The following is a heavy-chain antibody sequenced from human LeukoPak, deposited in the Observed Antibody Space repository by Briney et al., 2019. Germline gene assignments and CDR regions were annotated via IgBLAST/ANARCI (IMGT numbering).Heavy chain of an antibody. J-gene: IGHJ4*02. CDR3: AKGYSRVDY. Sequence: GESLKISCQAFGYFFTSYWIGWVRQMPGKGLEWMGIINPSDSDTRYGPSFQGQVTISADKSISTVYLQWSSLKASDTAKYYCAKGYSRVDYWGQGTLVTVSS. D-gene: IGHD5-12*01. V-gene: IGHV5-51*01. CDR2: INPSDSDT. CDR1: GYFFTSYW.